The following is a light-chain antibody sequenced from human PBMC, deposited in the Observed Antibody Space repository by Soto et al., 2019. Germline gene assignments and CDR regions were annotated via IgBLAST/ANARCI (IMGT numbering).Light chain of an antibody. Sequence: DIQMTQSPSTLSASVGDRVTITCRASQSIRDSLAWYQQKPVKAPKLLNYEASNLKSGVPSRFSGSGSGTEYTLTISSLQPDDFESYYCQQYNGYWTFGQGTKVEIK. CDR1: QSIRDS. V-gene: IGKV1-5*03. CDR3: QQYNGYWT. CDR2: EAS. J-gene: IGKJ1*01.